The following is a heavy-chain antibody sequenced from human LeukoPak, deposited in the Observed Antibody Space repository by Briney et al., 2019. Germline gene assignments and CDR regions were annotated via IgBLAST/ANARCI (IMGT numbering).Heavy chain of an antibody. CDR3: ATHYDILTGLNAFDI. Sequence: PGGSLRLSCAASGFTFSSYSMNWVRQAPGKWLEWVSSISSSSSYIYYADSVKGRFTISRDNSKNTLYLQMNSLRAEDTAVYYCATHYDILTGLNAFDIWGQGTMVTVSS. CDR2: ISSSSSYI. D-gene: IGHD3-9*01. CDR1: GFTFSSYS. V-gene: IGHV3-21*01. J-gene: IGHJ3*02.